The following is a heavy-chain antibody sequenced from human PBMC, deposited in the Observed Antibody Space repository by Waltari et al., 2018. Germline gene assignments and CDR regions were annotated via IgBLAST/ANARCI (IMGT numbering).Heavy chain of an antibody. J-gene: IGHJ4*02. CDR1: GFTLRDHH. V-gene: IGHV3-11*04. CDR3: ARDRDIYSYPGFDN. D-gene: IGHD3-16*02. Sequence: QVQLVESGGGLVKPGGSLRLSCAVSGFTLRDHHMGWIRQAPGKWLGWVSYISPIVGRMFYSDSWKCRFIISRDNAKGSLYLQMNSLRADDTAVYYCARDRDIYSYPGFDNWGQGILVTVSS. CDR2: ISPIVGRM.